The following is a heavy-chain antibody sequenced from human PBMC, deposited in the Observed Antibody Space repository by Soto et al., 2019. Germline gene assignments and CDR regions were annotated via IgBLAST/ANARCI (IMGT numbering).Heavy chain of an antibody. D-gene: IGHD5-18*01. V-gene: IGHV4-59*01. Sequence: PSETLSLTCTVSGGSIRSYYWSWIRQPPGKGLEWIGYIYYSGSTDYNPSLKSRVTISVDTSKNQFSLKLRSVTAADTAVYYCARDSYNFGDWGQGILVTVSS. CDR2: IYYSGST. J-gene: IGHJ4*02. CDR3: ARDSYNFGD. CDR1: GGSIRSYY.